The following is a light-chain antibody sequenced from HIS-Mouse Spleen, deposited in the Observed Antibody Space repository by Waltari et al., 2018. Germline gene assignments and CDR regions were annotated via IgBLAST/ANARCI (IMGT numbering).Light chain of an antibody. J-gene: IGKJ2*01. CDR3: QQYYSTPQT. CDR1: QSVLYSSNNNNY. Sequence: DIVMTQSPDSLAVSLGERATINCKSSQSVLYSSNNNNYLAWYQQKPGQPPKLLIYWASTRASGVPDRFSGSGSGTDFTLTISSLQAEDVAVYYCQQYYSTPQTFGQGTKLEIK. CDR2: WAS. V-gene: IGKV4-1*01.